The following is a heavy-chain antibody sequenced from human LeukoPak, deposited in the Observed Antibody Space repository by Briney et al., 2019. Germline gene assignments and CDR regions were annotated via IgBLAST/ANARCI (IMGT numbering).Heavy chain of an antibody. V-gene: IGHV4-59*08. CDR1: GGSIRSYY. CDR2: IYSDRST. D-gene: IGHD5-18*01. CDR3: ARHPPGYTSGALDY. J-gene: IGHJ4*02. Sequence: SETLSLTCTVSGGSIRSYYWSWIRQPPGKGLEWIGYIYSDRSTNYNPSLRSRVTMSVDTSKNQFSLKLSSVTAADTALYYCARHPPGYTSGALDYWGQGTLVTVSS.